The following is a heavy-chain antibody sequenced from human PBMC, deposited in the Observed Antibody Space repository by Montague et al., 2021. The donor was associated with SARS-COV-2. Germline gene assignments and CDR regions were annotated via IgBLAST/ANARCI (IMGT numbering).Heavy chain of an antibody. Sequence: LSCAASGFTFRSYTMNWVRQAPGKGLEWVSCISSSSSYIYYADSVKGRFTIFRDNAKNSLFLQMNSLRAEDTAVYYCARDGWAHYYDSSGYEGNFDIWGQGTMVTVSS. V-gene: IGHV3-21*01. J-gene: IGHJ3*02. CDR3: ARDGWAHYYDSSGYEGNFDI. D-gene: IGHD3-22*01. CDR2: ISSSSSYI. CDR1: GFTFRSYT.